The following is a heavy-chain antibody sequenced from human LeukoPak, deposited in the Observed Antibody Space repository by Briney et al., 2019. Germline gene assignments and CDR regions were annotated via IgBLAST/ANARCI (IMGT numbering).Heavy chain of an antibody. CDR1: GYTFTSYG. CDR2: ISAYNGNT. Sequence: GASVKVSCKASGYTFTSYGISWVRQAPGQGLEWMGWISAYNGNTNYAQKLQGRVTMTTDTSTSTAYMELRSLRSDDTAVYYCARDAISVVVVAATPGYWGQGTLVTVSS. CDR3: ARDAISVVVVAATPGY. J-gene: IGHJ4*02. V-gene: IGHV1-18*01. D-gene: IGHD2-15*01.